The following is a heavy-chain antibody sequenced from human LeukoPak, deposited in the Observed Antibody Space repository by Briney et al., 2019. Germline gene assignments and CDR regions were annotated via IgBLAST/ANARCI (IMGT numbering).Heavy chain of an antibody. CDR1: GFTFSDHY. Sequence: GGSLRLSCAASGFTFSDHYMTWIRQATGKGLEWLSYISTSGETINYADSVKGRFTVSRDNAKNSLLLQMTGLRSREPAVHYSAKTARLLDYWGQGTLVTVSS. J-gene: IGHJ4*02. CDR3: AKTARLLDY. V-gene: IGHV3-11*01. D-gene: IGHD2-21*02. CDR2: ISTSGETI.